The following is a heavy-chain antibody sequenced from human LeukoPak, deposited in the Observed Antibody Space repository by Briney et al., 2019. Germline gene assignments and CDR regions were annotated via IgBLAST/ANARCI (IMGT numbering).Heavy chain of an antibody. J-gene: IGHJ5*02. CDR1: GGSISSGSYY. CDR3: ARDRGRYCSGGSCTRRSAGSEYNWFDP. V-gene: IGHV4-61*02. D-gene: IGHD2-15*01. Sequence: SETLSLTCTVSGGSISSGSYYWSWIRQPAGKGLEWIGRIYTSGSTNYNPSLKSRVTISVDTSKNQFSLKLSSVTAADTAVYYCARDRGRYCSGGSCTRRSAGSEYNWFDPWGQGTLVTVSS. CDR2: IYTSGST.